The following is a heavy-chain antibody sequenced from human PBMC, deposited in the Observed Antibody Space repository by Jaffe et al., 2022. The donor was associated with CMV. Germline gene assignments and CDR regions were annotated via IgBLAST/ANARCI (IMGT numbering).Heavy chain of an antibody. J-gene: IGHJ6*03. V-gene: IGHV5-10-1*03. D-gene: IGHD2-2*02. Sequence: EVQLVQSGAEVKKPGESLRISCKGSGYSFTSYWISWVRQMPGKGLEWMGRIDPSDSYTNYSPSFQGHVTISADKSISTAYLQWSSLKASDTAMYYCARLAPEEYCSSTSCYNYYYYYMDVWGKGTTVTVSS. CDR2: IDPSDSYT. CDR1: GYSFTSYW. CDR3: ARLAPEEYCSSTSCYNYYYYYMDV.